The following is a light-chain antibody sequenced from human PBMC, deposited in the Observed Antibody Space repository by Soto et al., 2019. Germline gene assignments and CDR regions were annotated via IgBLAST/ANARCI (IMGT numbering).Light chain of an antibody. CDR1: QSVSSY. V-gene: IGKV3-15*01. Sequence: VLTQSPATLSLSPGERATLSCRASQSVSSYLAWYQQKPGQAPRLLIYGASTRATGIPARFSGSGSETEFTLTISSLQSEDFAVYYCQQYNNWPPLTFGGGTKVEIK. CDR3: QQYNNWPPLT. J-gene: IGKJ4*01. CDR2: GAS.